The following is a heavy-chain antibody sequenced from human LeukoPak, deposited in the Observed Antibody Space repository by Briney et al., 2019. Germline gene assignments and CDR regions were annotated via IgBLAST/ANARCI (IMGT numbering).Heavy chain of an antibody. D-gene: IGHD3-10*01. CDR1: GFTFSEYW. CDR2: IDEDGSEE. CDR3: VRDAPGREGPHY. Sequence: GGSLRLSCAASGFTFSEYWMNWVRQAPGNGLERVANIDEDGSEEDYVDSVKGRFTISRDNARNSLSLQMNRLRVEDTAVYHCVRDAPGREGPHYWGQGILVTVSS. V-gene: IGHV3-7*01. J-gene: IGHJ4*02.